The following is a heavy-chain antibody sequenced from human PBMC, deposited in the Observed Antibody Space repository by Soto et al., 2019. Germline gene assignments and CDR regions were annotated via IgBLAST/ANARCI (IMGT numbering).Heavy chain of an antibody. CDR3: ARGVTFHYGSGSYYKAWFDP. Sequence: SETLSLTCAVYGGSFSGYYWSWIRQPPGKGLEWIGEINHSGSTNYNPSLKSRVTISVDTSKNQFSLKLSSVTAADTAVYYCARGVTFHYGSGSYYKAWFDPWGQGTLVIVSS. CDR1: GGSFSGYY. D-gene: IGHD3-10*01. V-gene: IGHV4-34*01. CDR2: INHSGST. J-gene: IGHJ5*02.